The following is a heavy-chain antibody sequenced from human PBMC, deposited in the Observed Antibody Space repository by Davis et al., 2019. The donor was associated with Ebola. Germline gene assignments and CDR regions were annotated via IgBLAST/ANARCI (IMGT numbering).Heavy chain of an antibody. Sequence: GESLKISCAASGFTFSSYAMSWVRQAPGKGLEWVSAISGSGGSTYYADSVKGRFTISRDNSKNTLYLQMNSLRAEDTAVYYCAKRDPAAGDRRDYWGQGTLVTVSS. J-gene: IGHJ4*02. V-gene: IGHV3-23*01. CDR3: AKRDPAAGDRRDY. CDR2: ISGSGGST. D-gene: IGHD6-13*01. CDR1: GFTFSSYA.